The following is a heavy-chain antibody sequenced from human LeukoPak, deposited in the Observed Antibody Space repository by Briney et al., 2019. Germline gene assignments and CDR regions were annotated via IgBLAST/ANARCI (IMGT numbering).Heavy chain of an antibody. J-gene: IGHJ4*02. D-gene: IGHD3-10*01. V-gene: IGHV3-48*01. CDR1: GFTFSSYS. CDR3: ARAPPNYGSGSYSPDY. CDR2: ISSSSSTI. Sequence: GRSLRLSCAASGFTFSSYSMNWVRQAPGKGLEWVSYISSSSSTIYYADSVKGRFTISRGNAKNSLYLQMNSLRAEDTAVYYCARAPPNYGSGSYSPDYWGQGTLVTVSS.